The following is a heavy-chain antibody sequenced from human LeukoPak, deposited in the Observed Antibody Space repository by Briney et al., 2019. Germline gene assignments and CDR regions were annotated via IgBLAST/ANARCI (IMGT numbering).Heavy chain of an antibody. Sequence: GGSLRLSCAASGFTFSSYSMNWVRQAPGKGLEWVSYISSSSSTIYYADSVKGRFTISRDNAKNSLYLQMNSLRAEDTAVYYCARGGTGSAIDAFDIWGQGTMVTVSS. V-gene: IGHV3-48*01. CDR2: ISSSSSTI. CDR3: ARGGTGSAIDAFDI. CDR1: GFTFSSYS. J-gene: IGHJ3*02. D-gene: IGHD1-14*01.